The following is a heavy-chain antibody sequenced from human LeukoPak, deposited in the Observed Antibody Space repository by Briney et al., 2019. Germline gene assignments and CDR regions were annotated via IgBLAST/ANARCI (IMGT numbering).Heavy chain of an antibody. CDR3: ARDLGMVRGVPPFDY. J-gene: IGHJ4*02. CDR2: IKQDGSEK. Sequence: LGGSLRLSCGASGFTFSSYWMSWVRQAPGKGLEWVANIKQDGSEKYYVDSVKGRFTISRDNAKNSLYLQMNSLRAEDTAVYYCARDLGMVRGVPPFDYWGQGTLVTVSS. V-gene: IGHV3-7*01. D-gene: IGHD3-10*01. CDR1: GFTFSSYW.